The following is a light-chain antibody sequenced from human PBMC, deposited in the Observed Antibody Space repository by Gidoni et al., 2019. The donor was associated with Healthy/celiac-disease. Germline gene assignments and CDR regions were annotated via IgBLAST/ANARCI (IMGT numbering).Light chain of an antibody. CDR2: GAS. J-gene: IGKJ1*01. Sequence: ELVMSPSPATLSVSPGERPTLSCRASQSARSNVAWYQQKPGQAPRLLIYGASTRATGIPARFSGSGSGTEFTLTISSLQSEDFAVYYCQQYNNWPRTCXQXTKVEIK. CDR1: QSARSN. CDR3: QQYNNWPRT. V-gene: IGKV3-15*01.